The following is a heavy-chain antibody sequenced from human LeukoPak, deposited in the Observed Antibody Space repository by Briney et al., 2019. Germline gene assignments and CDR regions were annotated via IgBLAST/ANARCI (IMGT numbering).Heavy chain of an antibody. J-gene: IGHJ4*02. V-gene: IGHV4-30-4*08. Sequence: SETLSLTCTVSGGSISSGDYYWSWIRQPPGKGLEWIGYIYYSGSTYYNPSLKSRVTISVDTSKNQFSLKLSPVTAADTAVYYCARVPWRYDFWSGYYFDYWGQGTLVTVSS. CDR2: IYYSGST. CDR1: GGSISSGDYY. CDR3: ARVPWRYDFWSGYYFDY. D-gene: IGHD3-3*01.